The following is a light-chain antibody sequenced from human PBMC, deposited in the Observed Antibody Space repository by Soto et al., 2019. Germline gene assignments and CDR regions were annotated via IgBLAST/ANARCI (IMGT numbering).Light chain of an antibody. CDR2: GAS. CDR3: QQTHSTPWT. J-gene: IGKJ1*01. CDR1: QTITIY. Sequence: DIQMTQSPSSLSASVGDRVTISCRASQTITIYLNWYQQKPGKAPQLLIYGASILQSGVPSRFTGSGSGTDFTLTISSLQPDDFATYHCQQTHSTPWTFGQGTKVEIK. V-gene: IGKV1-39*01.